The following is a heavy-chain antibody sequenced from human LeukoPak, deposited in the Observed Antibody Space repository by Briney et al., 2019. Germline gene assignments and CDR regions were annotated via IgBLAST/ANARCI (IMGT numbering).Heavy chain of an antibody. CDR1: GFSVSGNY. Sequence: GGSLRLSRAASGFSVSGNYMNWVRQPPGKGLDWGSIVYSGGVAYYADSVKGRFTNSRDYSKNTVSLQMNSLRAEDTAIYYGARESPGDSNGMDVWGQGTTVTVSS. CDR3: ARESPGDSNGMDV. D-gene: IGHD2-21*02. J-gene: IGHJ6*02. V-gene: IGHV3-66*01. CDR2: VYSGGVA.